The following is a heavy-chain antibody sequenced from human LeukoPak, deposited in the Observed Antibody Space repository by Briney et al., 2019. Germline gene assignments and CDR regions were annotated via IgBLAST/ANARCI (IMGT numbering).Heavy chain of an antibody. CDR3: AKDRLSGYSGGVIDY. J-gene: IGHJ4*02. Sequence: GGSLRLSCAASGFTFSDYYMSWIRQAPGKGLEWASYISSSGSTIYYADSVKGRFTISRDNAKNSLYLQMNSLRTEDMALYYCAKDRLSGYSGGVIDYWGQGTLVTVSS. CDR2: ISSSGSTI. CDR1: GFTFSDYY. V-gene: IGHV3-11*01. D-gene: IGHD5-12*01.